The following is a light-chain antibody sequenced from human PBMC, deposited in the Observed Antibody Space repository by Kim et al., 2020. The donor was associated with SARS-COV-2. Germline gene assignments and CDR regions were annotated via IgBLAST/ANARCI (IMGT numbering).Light chain of an antibody. Sequence: ATINCKSSQSVFYSSNNNNYLAWYQQKPGQPPKLLIYWASTRESGVPDRFSGSGSGTDFTLTIRSLQAEDVAVYYCQQYYSTPLTFGGGTKVDIK. J-gene: IGKJ4*01. CDR2: WAS. V-gene: IGKV4-1*01. CDR1: QSVFYSSNNNNY. CDR3: QQYYSTPLT.